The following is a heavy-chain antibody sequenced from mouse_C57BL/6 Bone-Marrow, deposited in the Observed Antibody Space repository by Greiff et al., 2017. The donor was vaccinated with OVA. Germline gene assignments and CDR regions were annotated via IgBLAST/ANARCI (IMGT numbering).Heavy chain of an antibody. J-gene: IGHJ3*01. V-gene: IGHV7-1*01. CDR2: SRNKATDYTT. Sequence: EVQLVESGGGLVQSGRSLRLSCAPSGFTFSDFYMEWVRQAPGKGLEWIAASRNKATDYTTEYSASVKGRFIVSRDTSQSILYLQMNALRAEDTAIYYCARDGDYVPFAYWGQGTLVTVSA. CDR3: ARDGDYVPFAY. CDR1: GFTFSDFY. D-gene: IGHD2-4*01.